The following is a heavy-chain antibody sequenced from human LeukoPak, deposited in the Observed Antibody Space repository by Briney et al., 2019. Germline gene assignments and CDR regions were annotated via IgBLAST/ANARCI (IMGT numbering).Heavy chain of an antibody. CDR1: GFTFSSYG. CDR3: AKDLDSSGWYGY. Sequence: PGGSLRLSCAASGFTFSSYGMHWVRQAPGKGLEWVSAISGSGGSTYYADSVKGRFTISRDNSKNTLYLQMNSLRAEDTAVYYCAKDLDSSGWYGYWGQGTLVTVSS. D-gene: IGHD6-19*01. CDR2: ISGSGGST. V-gene: IGHV3-23*01. J-gene: IGHJ4*02.